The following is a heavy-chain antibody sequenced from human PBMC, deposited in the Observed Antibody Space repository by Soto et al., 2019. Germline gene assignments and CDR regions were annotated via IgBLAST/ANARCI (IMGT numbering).Heavy chain of an antibody. Sequence: SETLSLTCTVSGASISGFYWSWIRKSAGKGLEWIGRIYATGTTDYDPSLKSRVMMSVDTSKKQFSLKLRSVTAADTAVYYCVRDGTKTLRDWFDPWGQGISVTVSS. CDR1: GASISGFY. D-gene: IGHD1-1*01. CDR3: VRDGTKTLRDWFDP. V-gene: IGHV4-4*07. CDR2: IYATGTT. J-gene: IGHJ5*02.